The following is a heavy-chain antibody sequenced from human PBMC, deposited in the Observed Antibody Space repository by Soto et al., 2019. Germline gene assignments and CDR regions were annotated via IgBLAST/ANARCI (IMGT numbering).Heavy chain of an antibody. CDR1: GGSFSGYY. CDR3: ARANGSGNYYFDY. Sequence: SETLSLTCAVYGGSFSGYYWSWIRQPPGKGLEWIGEINHSGSTNYNPSLKSRVTISVDTSKNQFSLKLSSVTAADTAVYYCARANGSGNYYFDYWGQGTLVTVSS. J-gene: IGHJ4*02. D-gene: IGHD3-10*01. CDR2: INHSGST. V-gene: IGHV4-34*01.